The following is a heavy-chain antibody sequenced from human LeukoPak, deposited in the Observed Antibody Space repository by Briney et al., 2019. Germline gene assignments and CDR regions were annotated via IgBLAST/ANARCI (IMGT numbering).Heavy chain of an antibody. CDR1: GFTFDDYA. Sequence: PGGSLRLSCAASGFTFDDYAMNWVRQAPGKGLEWVSGISWNSGSIGYADSVKGRFTISRDNAKNSLYLQMNSVRAEDTALYYCAKDIQLWAGMDVWGQGTTVTVSS. J-gene: IGHJ6*02. CDR3: AKDIQLWAGMDV. CDR2: ISWNSGSI. V-gene: IGHV3-9*01. D-gene: IGHD5-18*01.